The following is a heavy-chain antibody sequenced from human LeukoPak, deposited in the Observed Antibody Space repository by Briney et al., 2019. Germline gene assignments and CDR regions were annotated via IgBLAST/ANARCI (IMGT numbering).Heavy chain of an antibody. CDR3: AKSEAGELDY. V-gene: IGHV4-34*01. CDR2: INHSGST. CDR1: GGSFSGYY. Sequence: SETLSLTCAVYGGSFSGYYWSWIRQPPVKGLEWIGEINHSGSTNYNPSLKSRVTISVDTSKNQFSLKLSSVTAADTAVYYCAKSEAGELDYWGQGTLVTVSS. J-gene: IGHJ4*02. D-gene: IGHD6-13*01.